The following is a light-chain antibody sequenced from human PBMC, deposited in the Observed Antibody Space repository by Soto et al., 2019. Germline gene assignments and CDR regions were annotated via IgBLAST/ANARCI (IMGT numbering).Light chain of an antibody. V-gene: IGKV3-11*01. CDR2: DAS. CDR3: QQRSNWPPLT. CDR1: QSVSSY. J-gene: IGKJ4*01. Sequence: EIVLTQSPATLSLSPGERATLSCRASQSVSSYLGWYQQKPGQAPRLLIYDASNRATGIPARFSGSGSGTDFTLTISSLEPEDFAVYYCQQRSNWPPLTFGGGTKVAIK.